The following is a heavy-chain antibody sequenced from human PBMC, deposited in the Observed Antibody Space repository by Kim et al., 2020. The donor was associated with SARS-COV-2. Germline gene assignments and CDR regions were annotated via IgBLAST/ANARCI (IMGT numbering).Heavy chain of an antibody. V-gene: IGHV3-30*09. Sequence: GGSLRLSCAASGFTFSSYAMHWVRQASGKGLEWVAVISYDGSNKYYADSLKGRFAISRDNSKNTLYLQMNSLRAEDTAVYFCARPYSGSYYSWFDPWDQGTLVTVSS. D-gene: IGHD1-26*01. CDR2: ISYDGSNK. CDR1: GFTFSSYA. J-gene: IGHJ5*02. CDR3: ARPYSGSYYSWFDP.